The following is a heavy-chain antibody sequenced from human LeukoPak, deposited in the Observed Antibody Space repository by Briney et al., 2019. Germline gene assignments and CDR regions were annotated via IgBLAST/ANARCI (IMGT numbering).Heavy chain of an antibody. CDR2: IIPIFGTA. Sequence: ASVKVSCKASGGTFSSYAISWVRQAPGQGLEWMGGIIPIFGTANYAQKFQGRVTITADESTSTAYMELSSLRSEDTAVYYCARGNVVVPAAMLGYYYYYMDVWGKGTTVTISS. V-gene: IGHV1-69*13. D-gene: IGHD2-2*01. J-gene: IGHJ6*03. CDR3: ARGNVVVPAAMLGYYYYYMDV. CDR1: GGTFSSYA.